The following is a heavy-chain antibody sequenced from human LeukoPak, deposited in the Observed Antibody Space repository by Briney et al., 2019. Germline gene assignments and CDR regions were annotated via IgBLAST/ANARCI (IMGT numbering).Heavy chain of an antibody. D-gene: IGHD3-16*01. J-gene: IGHJ4*02. CDR3: ARDYVWGSHEPDY. V-gene: IGHV3-7*01. CDR2: IKEDGSEK. CDR1: GFTFSTHW. Sequence: GGSLRLSCAASGFTFSTHWMSWFRQAPGKGLEWLGNIKEDGSEKYYLDSVRGRFTISRDNAKNSLYLQMNSLRAEDSALYYCARDYVWGSHEPDYWGQGTLDTVSS.